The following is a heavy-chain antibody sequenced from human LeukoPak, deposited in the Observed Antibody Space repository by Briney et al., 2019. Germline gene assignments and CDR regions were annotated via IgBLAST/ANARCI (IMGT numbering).Heavy chain of an antibody. CDR2: IYYSGST. J-gene: IGHJ3*02. Sequence: SGTLSLTCTVSGGSISSSSYYWGWIRQPPGKGLEWIGSIYYSGSTYYNPSLKSRVTISVDTSKNQFSLKLSSVTAADTAVYYCARESSGWYRDMAAFDIWGQGTMVTVSS. D-gene: IGHD6-19*01. V-gene: IGHV4-39*02. CDR1: GGSISSSSYY. CDR3: ARESSGWYRDMAAFDI.